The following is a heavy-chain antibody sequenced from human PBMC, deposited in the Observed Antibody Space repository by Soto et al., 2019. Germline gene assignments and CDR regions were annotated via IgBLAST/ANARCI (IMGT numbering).Heavy chain of an antibody. CDR2: IVVGSGNT. CDR3: AAFPSYSCIWYKNSKYSSFGMVF. J-gene: IGHJ6*02. V-gene: IGHV1-58*01. D-gene: IGHD6-13*01. Sequence: SVKVSCKASGFTFTSSAVQWVRQARGQRLEWIGWIVVGSGNTNYAQKFQERVTITRDMSTSTAYMELSSLRSEDTAVYYCAAFPSYSCIWYKNSKYSSFGMVFWGQGTTVTV. CDR1: GFTFTSSA.